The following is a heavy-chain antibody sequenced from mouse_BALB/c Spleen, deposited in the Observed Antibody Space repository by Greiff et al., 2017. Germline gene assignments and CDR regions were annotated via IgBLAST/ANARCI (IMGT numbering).Heavy chain of an antibody. V-gene: IGHV3-2*02. Sequence: EVKLVESGPGLVKPSQSLSLTCTVTGYSITSDYAWNWIRQFPGNKLEWMGYISYSGSTSYNPSLKSRISITRDTSKNQFFLQLNSVTTEDTATYYCARFSYDYDYFDYWGQGTTLTVSS. CDR2: ISYSGST. CDR3: ARFSYDYDYFDY. CDR1: GYSITSDYA. D-gene: IGHD2-4*01. J-gene: IGHJ2*01.